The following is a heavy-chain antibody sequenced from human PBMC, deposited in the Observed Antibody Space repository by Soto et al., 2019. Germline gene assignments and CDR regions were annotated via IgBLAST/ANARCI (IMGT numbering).Heavy chain of an antibody. V-gene: IGHV3-48*01. CDR3: AREPRGYYGSGSYYNDAFDI. J-gene: IGHJ3*02. Sequence: PGGSLRLSCAASGFTFSSYSMNWVRQAPGKGLEWVSYISSSSSTIYYADSVKGRFTISRDNAKNSLYLQMNSLRAEDTAVYYCAREPRGYYGSGSYYNDAFDIWGQGTMVTVSS. CDR1: GFTFSSYS. CDR2: ISSSSSTI. D-gene: IGHD3-10*01.